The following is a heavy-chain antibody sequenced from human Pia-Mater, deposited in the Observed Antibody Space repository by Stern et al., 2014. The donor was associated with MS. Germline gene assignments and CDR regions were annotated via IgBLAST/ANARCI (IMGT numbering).Heavy chain of an antibody. D-gene: IGHD4-11*01. CDR2: IDWDDDK. J-gene: IGHJ4*02. CDR3: ARTTTINKGEDY. Sequence: LRESGPALVKPTQTLTLTCTFSGFSLSTSGMCVSWLRQPPGKAMEWLALIDWDDDKYYSTSLKTRLTISKDTSKNQVVLKMTDMDPMDTATYYCARTTTINKGEDYWGQGTLVTVSS. CDR1: GFSLSTSGMC. V-gene: IGHV2-70*01.